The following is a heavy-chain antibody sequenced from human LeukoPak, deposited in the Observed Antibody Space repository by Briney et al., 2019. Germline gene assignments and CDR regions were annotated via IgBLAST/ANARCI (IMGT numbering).Heavy chain of an antibody. CDR3: ARDYDILTGYSYYYYYYYMDV. CDR1: GDSISSAY. J-gene: IGHJ6*03. Sequence: SETLSLTCTVSGDSISSAYWSWIRQPPGKGLEWIGYIYYSGTTSYNPSLKSRVSISVDTSKNQFSLKLSSVTAADTAVYYCARDYDILTGYSYYYYYYYMDVWGKGTTVTVSS. CDR2: IYYSGTT. V-gene: IGHV4-59*01. D-gene: IGHD3-9*01.